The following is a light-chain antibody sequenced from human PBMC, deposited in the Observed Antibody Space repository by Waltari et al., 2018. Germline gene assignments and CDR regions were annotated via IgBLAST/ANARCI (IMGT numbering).Light chain of an antibody. CDR1: QSVSNY. CDR2: GAS. V-gene: IGKV3-11*01. CDR3: QQHGISPLT. J-gene: IGKJ4*01. Sequence: DTVFTQSPDTLSLSLGERATLSSRASQSVSNYLAWYQQKPGQAPSPLIYGASNRATGIPARFSGSGSGTDFSLTISSLEPEDFAVYYCQQHGISPLTFGGGTKVEIK.